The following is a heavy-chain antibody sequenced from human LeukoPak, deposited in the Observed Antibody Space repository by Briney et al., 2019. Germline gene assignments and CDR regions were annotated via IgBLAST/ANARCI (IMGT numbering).Heavy chain of an antibody. CDR3: ARPMEVPVVVPAAVGWFDP. D-gene: IGHD2-2*01. Sequence: SVKVSCKASGGTFSSYAISWVRQAPGQGLEWMGRIIPILGIANYAQKFQGRVTITADKSTSTAYMELSSLRSEDTAVYYCARPMEVPVVVPAAVGWFDPWGQGTLVTVSS. V-gene: IGHV1-69*04. CDR1: GGTFSSYA. CDR2: IIPILGIA. J-gene: IGHJ5*02.